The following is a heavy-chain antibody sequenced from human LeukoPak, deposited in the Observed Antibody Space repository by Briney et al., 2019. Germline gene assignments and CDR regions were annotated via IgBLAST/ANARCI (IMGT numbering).Heavy chain of an antibody. J-gene: IGHJ5*02. Sequence: GSLRLSCAASGFTFTNYWMTWVRQAPGKGLEWIGEIYHSGSTNYNPSLKSRVTISVDKSKNQFSLKLSSVTAADTAVYYCARGVSSVFLVTMIGNWFDPWGQGTLVTVSS. D-gene: IGHD3-22*01. V-gene: IGHV4-4*02. CDR1: GFTFTNYW. CDR2: IYHSGST. CDR3: ARGVSSVFLVTMIGNWFDP.